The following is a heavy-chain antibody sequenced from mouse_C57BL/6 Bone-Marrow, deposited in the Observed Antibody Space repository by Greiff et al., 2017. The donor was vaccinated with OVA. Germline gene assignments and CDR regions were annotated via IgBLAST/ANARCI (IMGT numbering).Heavy chain of an antibody. V-gene: IGHV10-1*01. CDR2: IRSKSNNYAT. CDR3: VRHGKLPFDY. J-gene: IGHJ2*01. Sequence: EVQRVESGGGLVQPKGSLKLSCAASGFSFNTYAMNWVRQAPGKGLEWVARIRSKSNNYATYYADSVKDRFTISRDDSESMLYLQMNNLKTEDTAMYYCVRHGKLPFDYWGQGTTLTVSS. CDR1: GFSFNTYA.